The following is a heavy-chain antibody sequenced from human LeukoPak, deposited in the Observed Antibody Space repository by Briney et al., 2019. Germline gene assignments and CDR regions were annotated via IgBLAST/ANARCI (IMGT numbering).Heavy chain of an antibody. CDR1: GFTFSGYS. CDR2: VSSSSRYI. V-gene: IGHV3-21*01. D-gene: IGHD3-3*01. J-gene: IGHJ4*02. Sequence: GVSLRRSGAASGFTFSGYSRNWVRQGPGKGREGFSAVSSSSRYIDYADSVRGRFTISRDNAKDSLYLQMNSLRAQDTALHYCARGDGFSQWLPEPADYWGQGTLVPVSS. CDR3: ARGDGFSQWLPEPADY.